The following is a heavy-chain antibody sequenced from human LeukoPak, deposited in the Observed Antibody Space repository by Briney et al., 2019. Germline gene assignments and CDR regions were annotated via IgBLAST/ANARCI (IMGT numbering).Heavy chain of an antibody. V-gene: IGHV3-23*01. J-gene: IGHJ6*02. Sequence: GGSLRLSCVASGFNFRSFAMSWVRQVPGKGLEWVAVMSGDGGTTYHAHSVKGRFTISRDNSKNSLYLQMNSLTAEDTAVYYCARENDMGYCSGGRCYKGYNAMDVWGQGTTVTVSS. CDR3: ARENDMGYCSGGRCYKGYNAMDV. CDR2: MSGDGGTT. D-gene: IGHD2-15*01. CDR1: GFNFRSFA.